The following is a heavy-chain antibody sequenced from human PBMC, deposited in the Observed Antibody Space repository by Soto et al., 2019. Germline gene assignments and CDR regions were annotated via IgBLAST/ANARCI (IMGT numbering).Heavy chain of an antibody. CDR1: GFTLSSYG. CDR3: ARYTEYGEYYFDY. V-gene: IGHV3-30*04. D-gene: IGHD4-17*01. Sequence: GGSLRLSCAASGFTLSSYGIHWVRQAPGKGLEWVAVISYDGSNKYYGDSVKGRFTISRDNSKNTLDLQMNSLRAEDTAVYYFARYTEYGEYYFDYCGQGTRVTVSS. J-gene: IGHJ4*02. CDR2: ISYDGSNK.